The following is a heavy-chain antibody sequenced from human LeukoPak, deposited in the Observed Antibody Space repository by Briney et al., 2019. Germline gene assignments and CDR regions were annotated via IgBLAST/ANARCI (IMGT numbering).Heavy chain of an antibody. CDR3: ARGPPTDYYDSSGFYYVFDY. J-gene: IGHJ4*02. CDR1: GDSVSTYS. Sequence: PSETLSLTCAVSGDSVSTYSWSWIRQPPGKGLEWIGEINHSGSTNYNPSLKSRVTISVDTSKNQFSLKLSSVTAADTAVYFCARGPPTDYYDSSGFYYVFDYWGQGTLVTVSS. V-gene: IGHV4-34*01. D-gene: IGHD3-22*01. CDR2: INHSGST.